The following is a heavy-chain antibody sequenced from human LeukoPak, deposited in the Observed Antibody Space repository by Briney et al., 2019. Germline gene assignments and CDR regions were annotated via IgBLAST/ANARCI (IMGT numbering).Heavy chain of an antibody. CDR1: GGSISKYY. V-gene: IGHV4-59*12. D-gene: IGHD3-22*01. CDR2: IYYRGTT. Sequence: SETLSLTCSVSGGSISKYYWTWIRQPPGKGLEWIGYIYYRGTTSYNPSLKSQVTISVDTSKNQFSLKLSSVTAADTAVYYCARSGYYYDSSSYLHAFDIWGQGTMVTVSS. CDR3: ARSGYYYDSSSYLHAFDI. J-gene: IGHJ3*02.